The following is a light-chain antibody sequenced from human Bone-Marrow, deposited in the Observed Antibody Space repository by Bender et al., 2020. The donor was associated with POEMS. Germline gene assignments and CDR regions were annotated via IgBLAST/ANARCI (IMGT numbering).Light chain of an antibody. Sequence: QSALTQPPSASGSPGQSVTISCTGTSSDVGGYNYVSWYQQYPGKVPKSIIYEVSKRPTGVPDRFSGSKSGNTASLTVSGLQAEDEADYYCSSYAGGNNFVFGGGTKLTVL. CDR3: SSYAGGNNFV. J-gene: IGLJ3*02. CDR1: SSDVGGYNY. V-gene: IGLV2-8*01. CDR2: EVS.